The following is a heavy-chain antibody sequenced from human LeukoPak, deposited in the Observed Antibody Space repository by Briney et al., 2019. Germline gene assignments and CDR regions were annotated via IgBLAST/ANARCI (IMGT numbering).Heavy chain of an antibody. CDR1: GGSISSYY. Sequence: PSETLSLTCTVSGGSISSYYWSWIRQPAGKGLEWIGRIYTSGSTNYNPSLKSRVTISVDTSKNQFSLKLSSVTAADTAVYYCARHRSSGWYSRRNYYYYMDVWGKGTTVTVSS. CDR3: ARHRSSGWYSRRNYYYYMDV. D-gene: IGHD6-19*01. J-gene: IGHJ6*03. CDR2: IYTSGST. V-gene: IGHV4-4*07.